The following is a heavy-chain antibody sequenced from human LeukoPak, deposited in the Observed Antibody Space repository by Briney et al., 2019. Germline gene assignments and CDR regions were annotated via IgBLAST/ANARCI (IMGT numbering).Heavy chain of an antibody. CDR3: ARVPDAFDI. Sequence: PSETLSLTCAVYGGSFSGYYWSWIRQPPGKGLEWIGEINHSGNTNYNPSLKGRVTILVDTSKNQFSLKLNSVTAADTAIYYCARVPDAFDIWGQGTMVTVSS. CDR1: GGSFSGYY. J-gene: IGHJ3*02. V-gene: IGHV4-34*01. CDR2: INHSGNT.